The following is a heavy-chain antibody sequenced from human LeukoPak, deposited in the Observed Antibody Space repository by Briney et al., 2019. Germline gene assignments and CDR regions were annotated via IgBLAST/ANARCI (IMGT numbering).Heavy chain of an antibody. Sequence: PGGSLRLSCAASGFTLRSYSMNWIRQAPGKGLEWVSCISSSGNTIYYADSVKGRFTVSRDNAKNSLYLQMNSLRAEDTALYYCARASSTPDTDFWSGYLWGGAFDLWGQGTLVTVSS. V-gene: IGHV3-48*04. J-gene: IGHJ3*01. CDR1: GFTLRSYS. CDR2: ISSSGNTI. CDR3: ARASSTPDTDFWSGYLWGGAFDL. D-gene: IGHD3-3*01.